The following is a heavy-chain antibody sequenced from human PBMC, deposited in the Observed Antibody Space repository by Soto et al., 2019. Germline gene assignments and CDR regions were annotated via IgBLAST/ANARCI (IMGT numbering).Heavy chain of an antibody. D-gene: IGHD1-26*01. CDR1: GYTFTHYD. CDR2: MNPNTGNT. V-gene: IGHV1-8*01. Sequence: QVQLVQSGADMKKPGASVKVACKASGYTFTHYDINGVRQATGQGLEWMGWMNPNTGNTGFAQTFPDRVTMTRNTSILTAYMELSSLSYEDTALYFFARGGWAPPFDVCGQGTPGTVSS. J-gene: IGHJ4*02. CDR3: ARGGWAPPFDV.